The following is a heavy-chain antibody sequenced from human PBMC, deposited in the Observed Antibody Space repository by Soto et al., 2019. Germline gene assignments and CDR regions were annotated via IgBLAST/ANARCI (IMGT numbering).Heavy chain of an antibody. Sequence: EVQLLESGGGLVQPGGSLRLSCAASGFTFSSYAMSWVRQAPGKGLEWVSVISGSGGSTYYADSVKGRFTISRDNSKNRLYLQMNSLRAEDPAVYCCAKGTGYYNLDPFDYWGQGTLVTVSS. D-gene: IGHD3-9*01. CDR3: AKGTGYYNLDPFDY. CDR2: ISGSGGST. V-gene: IGHV3-23*01. J-gene: IGHJ4*02. CDR1: GFTFSSYA.